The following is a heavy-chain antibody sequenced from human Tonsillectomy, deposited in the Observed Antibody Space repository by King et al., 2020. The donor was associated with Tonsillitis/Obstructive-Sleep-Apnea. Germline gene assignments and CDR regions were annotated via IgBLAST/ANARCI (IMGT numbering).Heavy chain of an antibody. Sequence: LQLQESGPGLVKPSETLSLTCTVSGGSISSSSYYWGCIRQPPGKGLEWIGSIYYSGSTYYNPSLKSRVTISVDTSKNQFSLKLSSVTAADTAVYYCARHGGYDFWSGYYTGAYYYYMDVWGKGTTVTVSS. CDR1: GGSISSSSYY. J-gene: IGHJ6*03. D-gene: IGHD3-3*01. V-gene: IGHV4-39*01. CDR3: ARHGGYDFWSGYYTGAYYYYMDV. CDR2: IYYSGST.